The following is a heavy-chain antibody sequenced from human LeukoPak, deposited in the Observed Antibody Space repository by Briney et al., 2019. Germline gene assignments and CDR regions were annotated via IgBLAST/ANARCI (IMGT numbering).Heavy chain of an antibody. CDR2: ISYDGSNK. V-gene: IGHV3-30*04. CDR1: GFTFSSYA. Sequence: GGSLRLSCAASGFTFSSYAMHWVRQAPGKGLEWVAVISYDGSNKYYADSVKGRFTISRDNSKNTLYLQMNSLRAEDTAVYYCARSMVRSSQKRYYYYGMDVWGQGTTVTVSS. J-gene: IGHJ6*02. D-gene: IGHD3-10*01. CDR3: ARSMVRSSQKRYYYYGMDV.